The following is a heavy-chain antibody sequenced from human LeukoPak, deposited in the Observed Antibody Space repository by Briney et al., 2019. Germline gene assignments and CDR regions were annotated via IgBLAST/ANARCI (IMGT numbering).Heavy chain of an antibody. Sequence: GGSLRLSSAVSGLTFSTYAMSWVRQAPGRGLEWVSSISGNGTTTYYADSVKGRFTISRDNSKNTAFLQMNGLRAEDTAVYYAVANMYNYMDVWGKGTTVTVSS. D-gene: IGHD2-2*01. V-gene: IGHV3-23*01. J-gene: IGHJ6*03. CDR3: VANMYNYMDV. CDR1: GLTFSTYA. CDR2: ISGNGTTT.